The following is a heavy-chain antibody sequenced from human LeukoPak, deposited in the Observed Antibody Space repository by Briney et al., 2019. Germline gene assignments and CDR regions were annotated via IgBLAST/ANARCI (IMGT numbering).Heavy chain of an antibody. J-gene: IGHJ4*02. CDR1: GGSISSGSYY. CDR3: ARGRYSGTYTISDC. D-gene: IGHD1-26*01. Sequence: SQTLSLSCTVSGGSISSGSYYWSWIRQPAGKGLEWIGRIYTSGSTNYNPSLKSRVTISVDMSKNQFSLKLSSVTAADTAVYYCARGRYSGTYTISDCWGQGTLVTVSS. CDR2: IYTSGST. V-gene: IGHV4-61*02.